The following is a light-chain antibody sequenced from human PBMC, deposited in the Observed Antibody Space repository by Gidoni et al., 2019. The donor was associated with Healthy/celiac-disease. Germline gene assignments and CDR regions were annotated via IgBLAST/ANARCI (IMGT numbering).Light chain of an antibody. Sequence: DIQMTQSPSSLSASVGDRVTITCQASQDISNYLNWYQQKPGVPSRFSGSGSGTDFTFTISSLQPEDIATYYCQQYDNLPQFTFGPXTKVDIK. CDR1: QDISNY. J-gene: IGKJ3*01. CDR3: QQYDNLPQFT. V-gene: IGKV1-33*01.